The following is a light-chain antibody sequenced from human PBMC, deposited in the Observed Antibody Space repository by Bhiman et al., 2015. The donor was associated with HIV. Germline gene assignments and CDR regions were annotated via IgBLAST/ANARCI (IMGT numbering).Light chain of an antibody. CDR2: EVN. CDR1: SSDVGSYNL. V-gene: IGLV2-23*02. CDR3: QSYDNTVSGVV. J-gene: IGLJ2*01. Sequence: QSALTQPASVSGSPGQSITISCTGTSSDVGSYNLVSWYQQHPGKAPKLMIYEVNKRPSGVSNRFSGSKSGTSASLAITGLRAEDEGDYYCQSYDNTVSGVVFGGGTRLTVL.